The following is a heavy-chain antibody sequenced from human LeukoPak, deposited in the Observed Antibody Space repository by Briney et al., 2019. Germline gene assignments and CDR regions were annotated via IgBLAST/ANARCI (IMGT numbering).Heavy chain of an antibody. J-gene: IGHJ6*04. CDR2: IIPIFGTA. Sequence: SVKVSCKASGGTFSSYAVSWVRQAPGQGLEWMGGIIPIFGTANYAQKFQGRVTITADESTSTAYMELSSLRSEDTAVYYCGGPYCSGGSCYSRVKYGMDVWGKGTTVTVSS. CDR3: GGPYCSGGSCYSRVKYGMDV. V-gene: IGHV1-69*01. D-gene: IGHD2-15*01. CDR1: GGTFSSYA.